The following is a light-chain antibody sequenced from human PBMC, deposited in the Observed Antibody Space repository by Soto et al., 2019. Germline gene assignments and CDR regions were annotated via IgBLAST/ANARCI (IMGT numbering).Light chain of an antibody. Sequence: EIVMTQSPATLSVSPGERATLSCRASRSVSSNLAWYQQKPGQAPRLLMYGASTRATGIPARFSGSGSGTEFTLTIGSLQSEDFAVYYCQQYNNWPPYTFGQGTKLEIK. J-gene: IGKJ2*01. CDR2: GAS. CDR1: RSVSSN. V-gene: IGKV3-15*01. CDR3: QQYNNWPPYT.